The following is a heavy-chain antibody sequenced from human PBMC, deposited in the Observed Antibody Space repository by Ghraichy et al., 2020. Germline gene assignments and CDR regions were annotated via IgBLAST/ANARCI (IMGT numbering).Heavy chain of an antibody. Sequence: GGSLRLSCAASGFTFSSYSMNWVRQAPGKGLEWVSSISSSSSYIYYADSVKGRFTISRDNAKNSLYLQMNSLRAEDTAVYYCARLEPGDSSGYYLDYWGQGTLVTVSS. CDR3: ARLEPGDSSGYYLDY. CDR1: GFTFSSYS. J-gene: IGHJ4*02. D-gene: IGHD3-22*01. V-gene: IGHV3-21*01. CDR2: ISSSSSYI.